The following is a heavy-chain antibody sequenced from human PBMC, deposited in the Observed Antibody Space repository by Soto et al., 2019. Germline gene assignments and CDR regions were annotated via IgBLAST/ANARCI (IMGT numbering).Heavy chain of an antibody. J-gene: IGHJ2*01. CDR2: IYYSGST. V-gene: IGHV4-31*03. Sequence: QGQLQESGPGLVKPSQTLSLTCTVSGGPISSGGYYWSGIRQHPGKGLEWIGYIYYSGSTYYNPSLKSRVTISVDTSKNQFSLNQSSVTAADTAVYYCARVHYYYDRSGYYYVADWYFDLWGRGTLVTVSS. CDR3: ARVHYYYDRSGYYYVADWYFDL. D-gene: IGHD3-22*01. CDR1: GGPISSGGYY.